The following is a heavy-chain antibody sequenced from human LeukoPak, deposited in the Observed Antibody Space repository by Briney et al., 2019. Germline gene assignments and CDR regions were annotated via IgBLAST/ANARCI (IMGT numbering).Heavy chain of an antibody. D-gene: IGHD2-21*02. V-gene: IGHV3-21*01. CDR2: ISRSSDYI. CDR1: GFTFSNYH. J-gene: IGHJ4*02. Sequence: KTGGSLRLSCVASGFTFSNYHMNWVRQAPGKGLEWVSSISRSSDYIYYADSVKGRFTVSRDNGKNSLFLQMNSLRAEETAVYYCARTEFCGGDCHLDYWGQGTLVTVSS. CDR3: ARTEFCGGDCHLDY.